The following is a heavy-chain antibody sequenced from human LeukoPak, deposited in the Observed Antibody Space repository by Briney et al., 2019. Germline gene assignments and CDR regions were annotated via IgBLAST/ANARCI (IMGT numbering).Heavy chain of an antibody. CDR2: MNPNSGNT. Sequence: ASVKVSCKASGYTFTSYDINWVRQATGQGLEWMGWMNPNSGNTGYAQKFQGRVTMTRNTSISTAYMELSSLRSEDTAVYYCARGHQGYSSGWYYDYYYYMDVWGKGTTVIISS. CDR3: ARGHQGYSSGWYYDYYYYMDV. J-gene: IGHJ6*03. D-gene: IGHD6-19*01. V-gene: IGHV1-8*01. CDR1: GYTFTSYD.